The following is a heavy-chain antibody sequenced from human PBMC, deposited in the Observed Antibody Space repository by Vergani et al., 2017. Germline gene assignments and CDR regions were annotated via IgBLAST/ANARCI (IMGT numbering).Heavy chain of an antibody. CDR3: TTDPRYCGDGSCYWLRDHHYYGMDV. CDR1: GFSFRNAW. CDR2: IKSTFDRGTT. D-gene: IGHD2-21*01. V-gene: IGHV3-15*07. Sequence: EVQLVESGGGIVKPGGSLRLSCVASGFSFRNAWMNWVRRTPGKGLEWVGRIKSTFDRGTTDYAAAVKGRFTISRDDSKNTLFLQMNGLKTEDIGVYYCTTDPRYCGDGSCYWLRDHHYYGMDVWGNGTTITVSS. J-gene: IGHJ6*04.